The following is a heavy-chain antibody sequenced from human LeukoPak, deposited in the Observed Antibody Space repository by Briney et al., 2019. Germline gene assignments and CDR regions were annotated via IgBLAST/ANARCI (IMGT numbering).Heavy chain of an antibody. V-gene: IGHV3-21*04. CDR2: ISSSSSYI. CDR1: GFTFSTYS. J-gene: IGHJ4*02. D-gene: IGHD6-13*01. CDR3: ARGGFWYRAFDY. Sequence: PGGSLRLSCAASGFTFSTYSMNWVRQAPGKGLEWVSSISSSSSYIYYADSVKGRFTISRDNAKNSLYLQMNSLRAEDTAVYYCARGGFWYRAFDYWGQGTLVTVSS.